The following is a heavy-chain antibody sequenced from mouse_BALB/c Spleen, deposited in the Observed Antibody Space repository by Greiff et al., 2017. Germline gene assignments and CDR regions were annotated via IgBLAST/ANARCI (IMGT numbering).Heavy chain of an antibody. Sequence: DVQLQESGPGLVKPSQSLSLTCSVTGYSITSGYYWYWIRQFPGNKLEWMGYISYDGSNNYNPSLKNRISITRDTSKNQFFLKLNSVTTEDTATYCCARADGYDVAWFAYWGQGTLVTVSA. CDR1: GYSITSGYY. D-gene: IGHD2-2*01. V-gene: IGHV3-6*02. CDR3: ARADGYDVAWFAY. J-gene: IGHJ3*01. CDR2: ISYDGSN.